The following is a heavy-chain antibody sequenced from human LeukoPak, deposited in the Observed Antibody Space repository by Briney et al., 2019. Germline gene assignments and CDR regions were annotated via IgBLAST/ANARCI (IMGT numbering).Heavy chain of an antibody. J-gene: IGHJ6*04. V-gene: IGHV4-34*01. CDR1: GGSFSGYY. CDR2: INHSGST. D-gene: IGHD2-15*01. Sequence: PSETLSLTCAVYGGSFSGYYWSWIRQPPAKGLEWIGEINHSGSTNYNPSLKSRVTISVDTSKNQFSLKLSSVTAADTAVYYCASAKISGGRDVWGKGTTVTVSS. CDR3: ASAKISGGRDV.